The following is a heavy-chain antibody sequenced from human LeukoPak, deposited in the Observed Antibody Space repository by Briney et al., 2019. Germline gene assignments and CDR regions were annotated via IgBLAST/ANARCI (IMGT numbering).Heavy chain of an antibody. D-gene: IGHD6-13*01. J-gene: IGHJ4*02. V-gene: IGHV1-46*01. Sequence: GASVKVSCKASGYTFTSYDINWVRQAPGQGLEWMGIINPSGGSTSYAQKFQGRVTMTRDTSTSTVYMELSSLRSEDTAVYYCARGANSAAAGSEGPFDYWGQGTLVTVSS. CDR3: ARGANSAAAGSEGPFDY. CDR1: GYTFTSYD. CDR2: INPSGGST.